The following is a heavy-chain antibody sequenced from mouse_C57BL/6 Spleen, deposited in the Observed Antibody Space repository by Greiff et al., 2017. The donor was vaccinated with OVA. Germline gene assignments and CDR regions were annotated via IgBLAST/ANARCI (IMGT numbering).Heavy chain of an antibody. CDR3: ARRAYYSNYYYAMDY. CDR2: ISNGGGST. D-gene: IGHD2-5*01. Sequence: EVMLVESGGGLVQPGGSLKLSCAASGFTFSDYYMYWVRQTPEKRLEWVAYISNGGGSTYYPDTVKGRFTISRDNAKNTLYLQMSRLKSEDTAMYYCARRAYYSNYYYAMDYWGQGTSVTVSS. CDR1: GFTFSDYY. J-gene: IGHJ4*01. V-gene: IGHV5-12*01.